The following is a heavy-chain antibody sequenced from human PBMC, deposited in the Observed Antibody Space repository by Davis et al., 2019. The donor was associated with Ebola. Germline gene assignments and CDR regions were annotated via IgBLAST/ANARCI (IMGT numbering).Heavy chain of an antibody. V-gene: IGHV1-18*01. Sequence: ASVKVSCKASGYTFTSYGISWVRQAPGQGLEWMGWISAYNGNTNYAQKLQGRVTMTTDTSTSTAYMELRSLRSDDTAVYYCARDGYCSSTSCKTAMVWEGSWYYYGMDVWGQGTTVTVSS. D-gene: IGHD2-2*03. CDR2: ISAYNGNT. J-gene: IGHJ6*02. CDR1: GYTFTSYG. CDR3: ARDGYCSSTSCKTAMVWEGSWYYYGMDV.